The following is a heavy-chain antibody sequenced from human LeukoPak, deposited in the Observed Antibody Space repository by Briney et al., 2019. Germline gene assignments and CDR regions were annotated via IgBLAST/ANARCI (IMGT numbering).Heavy chain of an antibody. J-gene: IGHJ4*02. Sequence: ASVKVSCKASGYTFTSYYMHWVRQAPGQGLEWMGIINPSGGSTSYAQKFQGRVTMTRDTSTSTVYMELSSLRSEDTAVYYCARGRYYDILTGYGSTSPFDYWGQGTLVTVSS. CDR2: INPSGGST. CDR1: GYTFTSYY. CDR3: ARGRYYDILTGYGSTSPFDY. D-gene: IGHD3-9*01. V-gene: IGHV1-46*01.